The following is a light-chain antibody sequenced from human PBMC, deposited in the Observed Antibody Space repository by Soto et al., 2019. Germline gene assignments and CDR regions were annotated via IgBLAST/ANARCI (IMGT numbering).Light chain of an antibody. J-gene: IGLJ2*01. CDR2: DVS. Sequence: QSVLTQPASVSGSPGQSITISCTGTSSDVGGYNYVSWYQQHPGKAPKLIIYDVSRRPSGVSNRFSGSKSGNTASLTISGLQAEDEADYYCSSYLSSDAFDFGGWTKLTVL. CDR3: SSYLSSDAFD. V-gene: IGLV2-14*01. CDR1: SSDVGGYNY.